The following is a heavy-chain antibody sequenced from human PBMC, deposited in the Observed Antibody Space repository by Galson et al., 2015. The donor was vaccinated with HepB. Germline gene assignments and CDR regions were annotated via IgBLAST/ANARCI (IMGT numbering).Heavy chain of an antibody. J-gene: IGHJ4*02. V-gene: IGHV1-18*04. CDR2: ISAYNGNT. Sequence: SVKASCKASGYTFSNYGISWVRQAPGQGLKWMGWISAYNGNTDYAQNLQGRVTMTTDTSTSTAYMELRSLRSDDTAVYYCARSGGYGDYEGFDYWGQGTVVTVSS. D-gene: IGHD4-17*01. CDR1: GYTFSNYG. CDR3: ARSGGYGDYEGFDY.